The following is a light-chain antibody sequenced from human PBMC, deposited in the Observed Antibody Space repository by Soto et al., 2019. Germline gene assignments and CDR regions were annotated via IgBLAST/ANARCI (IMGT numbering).Light chain of an antibody. V-gene: IGKV3-20*01. CDR3: QQYGSSLLT. CDR2: GAS. Sequence: EIVLTQSPGTLSLSPGERATLSCRASQSVSNNYLAWYQQKPGQAPRRLIYGASSRATGIPDRFSGSGSGTDFTLTISRLEPPDFAVYYCQQYGSSLLTFGGGTKV. CDR1: QSVSNNY. J-gene: IGKJ4*01.